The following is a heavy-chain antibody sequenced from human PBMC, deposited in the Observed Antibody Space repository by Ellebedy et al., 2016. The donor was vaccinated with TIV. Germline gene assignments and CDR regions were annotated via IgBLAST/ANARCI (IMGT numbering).Heavy chain of an antibody. Sequence: SETLSLTCAVSGASISSGGYSWSWIRQPPGKGLEWIGYIYHGGGTYYNPSLRSRVTISVDTSKNQFSPKLSSVTAADTAVYYCARFSNVGGLSYWGQGTLVTVSS. CDR3: ARFSNVGGLSY. J-gene: IGHJ4*02. CDR1: GASISSGGYS. CDR2: IYHGGGT. D-gene: IGHD3-10*01. V-gene: IGHV4-30-2*01.